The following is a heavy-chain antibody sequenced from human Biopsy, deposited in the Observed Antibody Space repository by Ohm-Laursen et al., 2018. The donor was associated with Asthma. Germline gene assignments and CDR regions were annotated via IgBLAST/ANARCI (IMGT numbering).Heavy chain of an antibody. Sequence: GTLSLTCSVSGGSVSSDKYYWSWIRQPPGRGLEWIAYIFYSGATNYNPALKSRVAQSIDTSKSQFSLRLNSLSAADTAVYYCARGTIVAGIDYWGRGTLVTVSS. J-gene: IGHJ4*02. CDR3: ARGTIVAGIDY. V-gene: IGHV4-61*01. D-gene: IGHD5-12*01. CDR2: IFYSGAT. CDR1: GGSVSSDKYY.